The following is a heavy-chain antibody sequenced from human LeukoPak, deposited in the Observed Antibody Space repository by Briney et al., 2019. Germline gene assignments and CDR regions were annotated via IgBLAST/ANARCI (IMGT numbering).Heavy chain of an antibody. Sequence: PSETLSLTCTVFGDSVTGYYLNWVRQPPGKGLQWIGHIYKIGTTNYNPSLKSRLTISADTSKNQFSLKLRSVTAADTAVYYCVIGVGWQPDYWGQGALVTVSS. V-gene: IGHV4-59*02. D-gene: IGHD2-15*01. CDR1: GDSVTGYY. CDR2: IYKIGTT. J-gene: IGHJ4*02. CDR3: VIGVGWQPDY.